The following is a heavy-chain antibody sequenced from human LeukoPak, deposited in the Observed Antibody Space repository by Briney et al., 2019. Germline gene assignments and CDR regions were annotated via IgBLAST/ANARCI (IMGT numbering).Heavy chain of an antibody. V-gene: IGHV4-38-2*01. D-gene: IGHD3-9*01. CDR1: GYSISSGYY. Sequence: SETLSLTCAVSGYSISSGYYWGWIRQPPGKGLEWIGSIYHSGSTYYNPSLKSRVTISVDTSKNQFSLKLSSVTAADTAVYYCARTAPDILTGYYRYNWFEPWGQGTLVTVSS. J-gene: IGHJ5*02. CDR3: ARTAPDILTGYYRYNWFEP. CDR2: IYHSGST.